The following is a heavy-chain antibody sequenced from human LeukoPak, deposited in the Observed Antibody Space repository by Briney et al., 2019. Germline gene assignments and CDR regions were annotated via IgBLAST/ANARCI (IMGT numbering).Heavy chain of an antibody. CDR1: GFTFSRFG. V-gene: IGHV3-30*18. Sequence: GGSLRLSCAASGFTFSRFGIHWVRQAPGKGLEWVAVISDDGSRRFYVDSVKGRFTISRDNSQDTLYLQMYSLRVEDTAVYYCAKARGSSVYEQFDYWGQGTQVTVSP. D-gene: IGHD5/OR15-5a*01. CDR3: AKARGSSVYEQFDY. J-gene: IGHJ4*02. CDR2: ISDDGSRR.